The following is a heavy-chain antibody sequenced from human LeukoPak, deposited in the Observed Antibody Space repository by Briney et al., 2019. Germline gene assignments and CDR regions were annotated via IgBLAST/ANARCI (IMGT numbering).Heavy chain of an antibody. CDR2: MNPSGGST. J-gene: IGHJ4*02. V-gene: IGHV1-46*01. Sequence: ASVKVSCKASGYTFTSYYMHWVRQAPGQGLEWMGIMNPSGGSTSYAQKFQGRVTMTGDTSTSTVYMELSSLRFEDTAVYYCARNVGDCFDYWGQGTLVTVSS. CDR1: GYTFTSYY. CDR3: ARNVGDCFDY.